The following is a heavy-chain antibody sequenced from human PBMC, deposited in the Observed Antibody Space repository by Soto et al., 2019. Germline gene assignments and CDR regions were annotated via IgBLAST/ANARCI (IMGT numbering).Heavy chain of an antibody. D-gene: IGHD6-19*01. Sequence: SETLSLTCTVSGGSISSSSYYWGWIRQPPGKGLEWIGSIYYSGSTYYNPSLKSRVTISVDTSKNQFSLKLSSVTAADTAVYYCARHQAVAGTWDWFDPWGQGTLVTVSS. CDR1: GGSISSSSYY. CDR2: IYYSGST. J-gene: IGHJ5*02. CDR3: ARHQAVAGTWDWFDP. V-gene: IGHV4-39*01.